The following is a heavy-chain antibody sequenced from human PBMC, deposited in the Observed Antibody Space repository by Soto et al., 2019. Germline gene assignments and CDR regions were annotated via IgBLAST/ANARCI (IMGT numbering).Heavy chain of an antibody. CDR3: ARDLSYDSIKVFDY. D-gene: IGHD3-22*01. V-gene: IGHV1-46*01. J-gene: IGHJ4*02. CDR1: ADTFTSYY. CDR2: VNPNGGST. Sequence: ASVKVSCKAPADTFTSYYIHWVRQAPGHGLEWMGIVNPNGGSTRFAQTFQGRITMTTDTSTSTVYMELRSLRSEDTAVYYCARDLSYDSIKVFDYWGQGTLVTVSS.